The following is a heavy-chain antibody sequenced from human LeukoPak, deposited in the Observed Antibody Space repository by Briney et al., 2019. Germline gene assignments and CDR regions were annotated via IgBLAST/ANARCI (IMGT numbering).Heavy chain of an antibody. CDR3: VRDQSTYGSL. CDR2: LTPIFGST. Sequence: SVKVSCKASGGTLSSNSISWVRQAPGQGLEWMGRLTPIFGSTNYAQKFQGRFTITTDESMSAAYMELSSLRSEDTAVYYCVRDQSTYGSLWGQGTLVTVSS. CDR1: GGTLSSNS. J-gene: IGHJ4*02. V-gene: IGHV1-69*05. D-gene: IGHD3-10*01.